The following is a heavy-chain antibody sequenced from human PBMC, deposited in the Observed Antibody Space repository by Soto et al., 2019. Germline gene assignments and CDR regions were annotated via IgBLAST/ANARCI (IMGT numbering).Heavy chain of an antibody. CDR1: GFAFSTYW. CDR2: INSGGGAT. V-gene: IGHV3-74*01. J-gene: IGHJ4*02. CDR3: ARWFTYGNFDYFDY. D-gene: IGHD3-10*01. Sequence: GGSLRLSCAASGFAFSTYWMHWFRQAPGKGLMWVSRINSGGGATAYADSVKGRFTISRDNARNTLYLQMDGLRAEDTALYYCARWFTYGNFDYFDYWGQGTQVTVSS.